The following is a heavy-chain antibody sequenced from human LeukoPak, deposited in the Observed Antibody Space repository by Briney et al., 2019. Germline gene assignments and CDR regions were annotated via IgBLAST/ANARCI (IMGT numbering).Heavy chain of an antibody. CDR3: ATDLLDS. CDR2: IKRKGDDGTT. CDR1: GFTFSNAW. V-gene: IGHV3-15*01. J-gene: IGHJ5*01. Sequence: GGSLRLSCAASGFTFSNAWMSWVRQAPGKGLEWVGRIKRKGDDGTTDYAAPVKGRLTILRDDSKRTVYLQMNSLKAEDTAVYYCATDLLDSWGQGTLVTVSS.